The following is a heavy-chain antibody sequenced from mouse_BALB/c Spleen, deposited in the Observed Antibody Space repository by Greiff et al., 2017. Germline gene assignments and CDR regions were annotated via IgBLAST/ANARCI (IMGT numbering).Heavy chain of an antibody. Sequence: EVMLVESGGGLVQPGGSRKLSCAASGFTFSSFGMHWVRQAPEKGLEWVAYISSGSSTIYYADTVKGRFTISRNNPKNTLFLQMTSLRSEDTAMYYWASLDRGWGSYAMDYWGQGTSVTVSS. J-gene: IGHJ4*01. CDR2: ISSGSSTI. CDR3: ASLDRGWGSYAMDY. D-gene: IGHD1-1*02. CDR1: GFTFSSFG. V-gene: IGHV5-17*02.